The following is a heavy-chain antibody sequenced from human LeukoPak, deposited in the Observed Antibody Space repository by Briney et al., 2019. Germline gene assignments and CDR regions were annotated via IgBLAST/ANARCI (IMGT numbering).Heavy chain of an antibody. D-gene: IGHD2-2*01. CDR2: IYYSGST. J-gene: IGHJ4*02. CDR3: ARARIGYCSSTSCSRFDY. V-gene: IGHV4-31*03. CDR1: GGSISSGGYY. Sequence: SQTLSLTCTVSGGSISSGGYYWSWIRQHPGKGLEWTGYIYYSGSTYYNPSLKSRVTISVDTSKNQFSLKLSSVTAADTAVYYCARARIGYCSSTSCSRFDYWGQGTLVTVSS.